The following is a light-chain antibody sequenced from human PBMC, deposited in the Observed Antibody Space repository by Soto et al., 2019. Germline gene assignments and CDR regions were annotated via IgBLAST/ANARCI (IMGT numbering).Light chain of an antibody. CDR3: QTWATVPDWV. V-gene: IGLV4-69*01. CDR2: LDSDGSH. Sequence: QPVLTQSPSASASLGASVKLTCTLSSGHSTYAIAWHQQQPEKGPRYLMKLDSDGSHSKGDGIPDRFSGSSSGAERYLTISSLQSEDEADYYWQTWATVPDWVFGGGTKLTVL. CDR1: SGHSTYA. J-gene: IGLJ3*02.